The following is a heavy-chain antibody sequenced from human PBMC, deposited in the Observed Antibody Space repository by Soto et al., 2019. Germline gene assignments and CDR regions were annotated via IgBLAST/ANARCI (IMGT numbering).Heavy chain of an antibody. CDR2: ISYDGSNK. V-gene: IGHV3-30-3*01. Sequence: GSLRLSCAASGFTFSSYAMHWVRQAPGKGLEWVAVISYDGSNKYYADSVKGRFTISRDNSKNTLYLQMNSLRAEDTAVYYCANIYSYGLNYYYGMDVWGQGTTVTVSS. J-gene: IGHJ6*02. D-gene: IGHD5-18*01. CDR3: ANIYSYGLNYYYGMDV. CDR1: GFTFSSYA.